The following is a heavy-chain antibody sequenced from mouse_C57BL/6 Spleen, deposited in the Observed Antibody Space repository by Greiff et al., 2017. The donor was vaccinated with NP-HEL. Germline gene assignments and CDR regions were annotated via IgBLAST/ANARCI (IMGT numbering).Heavy chain of an antibody. Sequence: EVQLQQSVAELVRPGASVKLSCTASGFNIKNTYMHWVKQRPEQGLEWIGRIDPANGNTKYAPKFQGKATITADTSSNTAYLQLSSLTSEDTAIYYCARSNYYGSSYGDYFDYWGQGTTLTVSS. CDR1: GFNIKNTY. J-gene: IGHJ2*01. CDR2: IDPANGNT. CDR3: ARSNYYGSSYGDYFDY. V-gene: IGHV14-3*01. D-gene: IGHD1-1*01.